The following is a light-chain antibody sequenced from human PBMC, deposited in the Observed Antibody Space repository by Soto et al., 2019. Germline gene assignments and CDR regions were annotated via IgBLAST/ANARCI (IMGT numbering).Light chain of an antibody. CDR3: QQSYCTPRGA. V-gene: IGKV1-39*01. J-gene: IGKJ1*01. CDR1: ESISNN. Sequence: DIQMTQSPSSLSASVGDRVTITCRASESISNNLNWYQQKPGKAPKRLIYAASTLQSGVPSRFSGGGSGTDFTLTSGSLQPEDFTTSYCQQSYCTPRGAFGPGTKVEIK. CDR2: AAS.